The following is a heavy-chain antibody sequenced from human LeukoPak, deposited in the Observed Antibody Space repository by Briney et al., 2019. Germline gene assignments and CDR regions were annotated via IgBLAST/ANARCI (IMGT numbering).Heavy chain of an antibody. CDR1: GFTFSSYG. V-gene: IGHV3-30*02. Sequence: GGSLRLSCAASGFTFSSYGMHWVRQAPGKGLEWVAFIRHDESVRYYADSVKGRFTIPRDNSKNTLSLQMNSLRTEDTAVYYCAKGPSQGATWLGDYWGQGILVTVSS. D-gene: IGHD6-19*01. J-gene: IGHJ4*02. CDR3: AKGPSQGATWLGDY. CDR2: IRHDESVR.